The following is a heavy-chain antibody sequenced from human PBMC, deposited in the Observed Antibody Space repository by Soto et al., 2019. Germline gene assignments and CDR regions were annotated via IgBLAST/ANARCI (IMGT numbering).Heavy chain of an antibody. Sequence: QVQLVQSGAEVKKPGASVKVSCKASGYTFTSYDINWVRQATGQGLEWMGWRNPNSGTTGYAQKFQGRVTMTRSTSISTADMELSSLRSEDTAVYYCARERTYFGDYWGQGTLVTVSS. CDR2: RNPNSGTT. CDR3: ARERTYFGDY. V-gene: IGHV1-8*01. D-gene: IGHD3-9*01. J-gene: IGHJ4*02. CDR1: GYTFTSYD.